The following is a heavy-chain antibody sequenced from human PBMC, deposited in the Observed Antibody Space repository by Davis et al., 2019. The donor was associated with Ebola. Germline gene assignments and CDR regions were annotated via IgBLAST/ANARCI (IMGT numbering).Heavy chain of an antibody. J-gene: IGHJ6*02. V-gene: IGHV1-3*01. CDR2: INAGNGNT. D-gene: IGHD3-10*01. CDR1: GYTFTSYT. CDR3: ARGGVRVRYYYYGMDV. Sequence: ASVKVSCKASGYTFTSYTMHWVRQAPGQRLEWMGWINAGNGNTKYSQKFQGRVTITRDTSASTAYMELSSLRSEDTAVYYCARGGVRVRYYYYGMDVWGQGTTVTVSS.